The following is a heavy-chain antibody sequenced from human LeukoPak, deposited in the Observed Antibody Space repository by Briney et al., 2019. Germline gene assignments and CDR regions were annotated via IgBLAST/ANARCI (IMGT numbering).Heavy chain of an antibody. D-gene: IGHD1-26*01. V-gene: IGHV4-59*01. CDR3: ARDGCPTTKSGCVGNWFDP. CDR2: MYYTGST. J-gene: IGHJ5*02. Sequence: PSETLSLTCTVSGGSISSYYWSWIRQPPGKGLEWIGYMYYTGSTNYNPSLKSRLTISVDTSKNQFSLRLSSVTAADTAVYYCARDGCPTTKSGCVGNWFDPWGQGTLVNVSS. CDR1: GGSISSYY.